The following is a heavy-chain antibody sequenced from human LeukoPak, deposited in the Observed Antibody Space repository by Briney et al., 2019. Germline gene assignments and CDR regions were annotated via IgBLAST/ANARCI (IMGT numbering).Heavy chain of an antibody. CDR3: ARQGYDSSTDPDAFDI. CDR1: GGSISSYY. Sequence: PSETLSLTCTVSGGSISSYYWSWIRQPPGKGLEWIGYIYYGGSTNYNPSLKSRVTISVDTSKNQFSLKLSSVTAADTAVYYCARQGYDSSTDPDAFDIWGQGTMVTVSS. D-gene: IGHD3-22*01. V-gene: IGHV4-59*08. CDR2: IYYGGST. J-gene: IGHJ3*02.